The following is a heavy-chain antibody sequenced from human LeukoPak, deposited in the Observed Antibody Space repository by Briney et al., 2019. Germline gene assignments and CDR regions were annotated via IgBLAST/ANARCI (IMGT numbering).Heavy chain of an antibody. D-gene: IGHD6-6*01. Sequence: GGSLRLSXAASGFTFSSYAMHWVRQAPGKGLGYVSAISSNGGSTYYANSVKGRFTISRDNSKNTLYLQMGSLRAEDMAVYYCASGAARSFDYWGQGTLVTVSS. CDR3: ASGAARSFDY. CDR2: ISSNGGST. CDR1: GFTFSSYA. J-gene: IGHJ4*02. V-gene: IGHV3-64*01.